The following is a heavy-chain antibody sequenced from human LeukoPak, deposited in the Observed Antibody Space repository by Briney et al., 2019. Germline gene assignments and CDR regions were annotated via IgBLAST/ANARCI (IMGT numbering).Heavy chain of an antibody. Sequence: ASVKVSCKASGYTFTGYYMHWVRQAPGQGLEWMGWINPNSGGTNYAQKFQGRVTMTRDTSISTAYMELSRLRSDDTAVYYCARRVFGDYYDSSGEFDPWGQGTLVTVSS. V-gene: IGHV1-2*02. CDR1: GYTFTGYY. CDR2: INPNSGGT. D-gene: IGHD3-22*01. CDR3: ARRVFGDYYDSSGEFDP. J-gene: IGHJ5*02.